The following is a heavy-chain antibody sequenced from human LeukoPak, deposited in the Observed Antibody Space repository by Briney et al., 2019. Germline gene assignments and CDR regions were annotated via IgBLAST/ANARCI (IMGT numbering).Heavy chain of an antibody. CDR3: ARAAAVAGMDFDY. J-gene: IGHJ4*02. Sequence: RRASVKVSCKASGYTFTGYYMHWVRQAPGQGLEWMGWINPNSGGTNYAQKFQGRVTMTRDTSISTAYMELSRLRSDDTAVYYCARAAAVAGMDFDYWGQGTLVTVSS. CDR2: INPNSGGT. CDR1: GYTFTGYY. V-gene: IGHV1-2*02. D-gene: IGHD6-19*01.